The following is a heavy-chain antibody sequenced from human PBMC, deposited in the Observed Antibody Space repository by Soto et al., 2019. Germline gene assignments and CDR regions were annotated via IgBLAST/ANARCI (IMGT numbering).Heavy chain of an antibody. CDR2: IHYSGST. D-gene: IGHD2-8*01. J-gene: IGHJ3*02. Sequence: SETLSLTCTVSGGSISGYYWSWIRRSPGKGLEWIGYIHYSGSTNYNPSLKSRVTISVDTSKNQLSLKLSSVTAADTAVYYCARRGYYAISAFDIWGQGTMVTVSS. CDR1: GGSISGYY. CDR3: ARRGYYAISAFDI. V-gene: IGHV4-59*08.